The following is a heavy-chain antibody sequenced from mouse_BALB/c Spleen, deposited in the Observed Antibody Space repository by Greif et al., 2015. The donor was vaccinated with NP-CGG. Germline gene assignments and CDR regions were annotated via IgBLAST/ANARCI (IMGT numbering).Heavy chain of an antibody. D-gene: IGHD2-10*01. Sequence: EVHLVESGPGLVKPSQSLSLTCTVTGYSITSDYAWNWIRQFPGNKLEWMGYISYSGSTSYNPSLKSRISITRDTTKNQFFLQLNSVTTEDTATYYCAREGAYYGNYEAWFAYWGQGTPVTVSA. V-gene: IGHV3-2*02. CDR2: ISYSGST. CDR1: GYSITSDYA. CDR3: AREGAYYGNYEAWFAY. J-gene: IGHJ3*01.